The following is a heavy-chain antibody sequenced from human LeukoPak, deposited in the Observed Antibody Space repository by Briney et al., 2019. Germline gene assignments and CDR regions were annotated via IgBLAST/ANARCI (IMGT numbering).Heavy chain of an antibody. J-gene: IGHJ4*02. CDR3: ARGLMTFYCSSTSCYFDY. Sequence: ASVKVSCKASGYTFTSYDINWVRQATGQGLEWMGWMNPNSGNTGYAQKFQGRVAITRNTSISTAYMELSSLRSEDTAVYYCARGLMTFYCSSTSCYFDYWGQGTLVTLSS. CDR1: GYTFTSYD. CDR2: MNPNSGNT. V-gene: IGHV1-8*03. D-gene: IGHD2-2*01.